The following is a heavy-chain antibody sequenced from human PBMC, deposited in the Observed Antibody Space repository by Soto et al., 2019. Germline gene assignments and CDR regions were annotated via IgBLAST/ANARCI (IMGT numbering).Heavy chain of an antibody. Sequence: ETLSLTCTVSGGSISSYYWSWIRQPAGKGLEWIGRIYTSGSTNYNPSLKSRVTMSVDTSKNQFSLKLSSVTAADTAVYYCARDLAYCASGSCYTKWGSWGQGTPVTVSS. V-gene: IGHV4-4*07. CDR1: GGSISSYY. D-gene: IGHD2-15*01. J-gene: IGHJ5*02. CDR3: ARDLAYCASGSCYTKWGS. CDR2: IYTSGST.